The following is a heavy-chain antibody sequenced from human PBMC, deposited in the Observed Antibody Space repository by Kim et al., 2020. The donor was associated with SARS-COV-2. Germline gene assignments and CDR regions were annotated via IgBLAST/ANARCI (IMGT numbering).Heavy chain of an antibody. J-gene: IGHJ3*02. D-gene: IGHD3-16*01. V-gene: IGHV3-73*01. CDR1: GFTFSGSA. CDR2: IISDTNSYAT. CDR3: TLVPGTALVVWYAFD. Sequence: GGSLRLSCAASGFTFSGSAIHWVRQASGRGLEWVALIISDTNSYATVYAASVKGRFTISREDSILSPYLQRNSLKTEATAVYYCTLVPGTALVVWYAFD.